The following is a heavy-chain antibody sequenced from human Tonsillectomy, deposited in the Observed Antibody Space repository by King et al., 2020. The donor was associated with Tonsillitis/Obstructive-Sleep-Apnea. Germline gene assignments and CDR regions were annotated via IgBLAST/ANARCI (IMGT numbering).Heavy chain of an antibody. CDR1: GFTFSSYA. CDR3: ARGPSSTSSLYFDY. Sequence: VQLVESGGGVVQPGRSLRLSCAASGFTFSSYAMHWVRQAPGKGLEWVAVISYDGSNKYYADSVKGRFTISRDNSKNTLYLQMNSLRAEDTAVYYCARGPSSTSSLYFDYWGQGTLVTVSS. D-gene: IGHD2-2*01. J-gene: IGHJ4*02. CDR2: ISYDGSNK. V-gene: IGHV3-30*04.